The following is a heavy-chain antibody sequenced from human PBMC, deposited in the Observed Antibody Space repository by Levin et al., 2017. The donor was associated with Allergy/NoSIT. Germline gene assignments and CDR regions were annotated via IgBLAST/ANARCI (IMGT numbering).Heavy chain of an antibody. Sequence: GGSLRLSCAASGFTFSSYGMHWVRQAPGKGLEWVAVIWYDGSNKYYADSVKGRFTISRDNSKNTLYLQMNSLRAEDTAVYYCARDGTDVEMATIEGFYDYDGMDVWGQGTTVTVSS. J-gene: IGHJ6*02. V-gene: IGHV3-33*01. CDR1: GFTFSSYG. D-gene: IGHD5-24*01. CDR2: IWYDGSNK. CDR3: ARDGTDVEMATIEGFYDYDGMDV.